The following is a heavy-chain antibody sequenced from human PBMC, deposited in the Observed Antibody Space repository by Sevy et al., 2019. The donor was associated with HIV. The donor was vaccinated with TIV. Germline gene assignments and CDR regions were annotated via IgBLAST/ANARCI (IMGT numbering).Heavy chain of an antibody. CDR3: ARDHSIVGDLDY. CDR2: ISSSSSYT. CDR1: GFTFSDYY. D-gene: IGHD1-26*01. J-gene: IGHJ4*02. V-gene: IGHV3-11*06. Sequence: GGSLRLSCAASGFTFSDYYMSWIRQAPGKGLEWVSYISSSSSYTNYADSVKGRFTISRDNAKDSLYLQMNSLRAEDTAVYYCARDHSIVGDLDYWGQGTLVTVSS.